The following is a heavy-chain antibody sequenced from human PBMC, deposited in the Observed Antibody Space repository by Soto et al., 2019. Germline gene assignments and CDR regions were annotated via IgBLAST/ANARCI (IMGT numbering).Heavy chain of an antibody. V-gene: IGHV3-21*01. CDR2: ISSSSSYI. D-gene: IGHD4-17*01. Sequence: GGSLRLSCAASGFTFSSYSMNWVRQAPGKGLEWVSSISSSSSYIYYADSVKGRFTISRDNAKNSLYLQMNSLRAEDTAVYYCASRVSPHVSYGDYGRVYWGQGTLVTVSS. CDR1: GFTFSSYS. CDR3: ASRVSPHVSYGDYGRVY. J-gene: IGHJ4*02.